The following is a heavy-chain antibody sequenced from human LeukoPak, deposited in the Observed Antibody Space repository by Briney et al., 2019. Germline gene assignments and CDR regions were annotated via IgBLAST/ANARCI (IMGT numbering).Heavy chain of an antibody. CDR2: ISYDGSNK. CDR1: GFTFSSYG. J-gene: IGHJ5*02. D-gene: IGHD2-15*01. Sequence: PGGSLRLSCAASGFTFSSYGMHWVRQAPGKGLEWVAVISYDGSNKYYADSVKGRFTISRDNSKNTLYLQMNSLRAEDTAVYYCARDQMAWWYCSGGSCQNWFDPWGQGTLVTVSS. CDR3: ARDQMAWWYCSGGSCQNWFDP. V-gene: IGHV3-30*03.